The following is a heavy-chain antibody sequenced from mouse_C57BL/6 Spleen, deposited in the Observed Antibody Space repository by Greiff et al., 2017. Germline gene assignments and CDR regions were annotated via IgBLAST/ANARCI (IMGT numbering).Heavy chain of an antibody. CDR3: ARFAGYYWYFDV. J-gene: IGHJ1*03. Sequence: VMLVESGAELVKPGASVKISCKASGYAFSSYWMNWVKQRPGKGLEWIGQIYPGDGDTNYNGKFKGKATLTADKSSSTAYMQLSSLTSEDSAVYFCARFAGYYWYFDVWGTGTTVTVSS. D-gene: IGHD2-2*01. V-gene: IGHV1-80*01. CDR2: IYPGDGDT. CDR1: GYAFSSYW.